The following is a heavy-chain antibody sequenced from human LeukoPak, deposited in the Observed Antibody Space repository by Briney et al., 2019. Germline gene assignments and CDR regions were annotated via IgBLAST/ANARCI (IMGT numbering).Heavy chain of an antibody. J-gene: IGHJ4*02. V-gene: IGHV1-2*02. CDR1: GYTFTGYY. Sequence: ASVKVSCKASGYTFTGYYMHWVRQAPGQGLEWMGWINPNSGGTNYAQKFQGRVTMTRDTSISTAYMELSRLRSDDTAVYYCARPPGYSSGWFHGEADYWGQGALVTVSS. CDR3: ARPPGYSSGWFHGEADY. D-gene: IGHD6-19*01. CDR2: INPNSGGT.